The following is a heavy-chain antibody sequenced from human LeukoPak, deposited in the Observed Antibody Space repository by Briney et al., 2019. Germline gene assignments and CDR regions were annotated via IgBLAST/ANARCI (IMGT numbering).Heavy chain of an antibody. V-gene: IGHV3-30*18. CDR3: AKDGGDYAFFDY. Sequence: PGGSLRLSCAASGFTFSSYGMHWVRQAPGKGLEWVAVISYDGSNKYYADSVKGRFTISRDNSKNTLYLQMNSLRAEDTAVYYCAKDGGDYAFFDYWGQGTLVTVSP. CDR1: GFTFSSYG. CDR2: ISYDGSNK. J-gene: IGHJ4*02. D-gene: IGHD4-17*01.